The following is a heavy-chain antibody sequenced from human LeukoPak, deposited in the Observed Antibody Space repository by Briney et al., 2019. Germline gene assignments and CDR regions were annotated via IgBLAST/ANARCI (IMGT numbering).Heavy chain of an antibody. J-gene: IGHJ4*02. CDR2: IKQDGSEK. Sequence: GGSLRLSCAASGFTFSSYWMSWVRQAPGKGLEWVANIKQDGSEKYYVDSVKGRFTTSRDNAKNSLYLQMNSLRAEDTAVYYCARLGATLLYYFDYWGQGTLVTVSS. CDR1: GFTFSSYW. V-gene: IGHV3-7*01. CDR3: ARLGATLLYYFDY. D-gene: IGHD1-26*01.